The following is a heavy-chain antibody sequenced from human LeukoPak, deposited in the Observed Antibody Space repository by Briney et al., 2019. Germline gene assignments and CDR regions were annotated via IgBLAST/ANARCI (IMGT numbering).Heavy chain of an antibody. V-gene: IGHV3-33*01. Sequence: PGGSLRLCCAASGFTFSSYGMHWGRQAPGKGLEWVAVIWYDGSNKYYADSVKGRFTISRDNSKNTLYLQMNSLRAEDTAVYYCARGGSSWPFDYWGQGTLVTVSS. CDR1: GFTFSSYG. J-gene: IGHJ4*02. CDR3: ARGGSSWPFDY. D-gene: IGHD6-13*01. CDR2: IWYDGSNK.